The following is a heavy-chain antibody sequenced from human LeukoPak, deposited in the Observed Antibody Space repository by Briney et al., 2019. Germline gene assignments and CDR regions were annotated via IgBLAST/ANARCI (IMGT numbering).Heavy chain of an antibody. J-gene: IGHJ2*01. Sequence: ASVKVSCKASGYTFTGYYMHWVRQAPGQGLEWMGWINPNSGGTNYAQKVQGRVTMTRDTSISTAYMELSRLRSDDTAVYYCARDGRPRNWYFDLWGRGTLVTVSS. V-gene: IGHV1-2*02. CDR2: INPNSGGT. CDR1: GYTFTGYY. CDR3: ARDGRPRNWYFDL. D-gene: IGHD3/OR15-3a*01.